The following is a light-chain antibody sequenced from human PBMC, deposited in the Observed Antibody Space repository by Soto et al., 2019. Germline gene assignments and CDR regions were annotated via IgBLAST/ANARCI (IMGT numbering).Light chain of an antibody. CDR1: SSDVGAYNY. J-gene: IGLJ3*02. V-gene: IGLV2-14*01. Sequence: QSALTQPASVSGSPGQSITISCTGTSSDVGAYNYVSWYQQNPGKAPKLMIYDVSDRPSGVSSRFSGSKSGNTASLTISGLQTEDEADSYCSSYTTSNTVVFGGGTKLTVL. CDR3: SSYTTSNTVV. CDR2: DVS.